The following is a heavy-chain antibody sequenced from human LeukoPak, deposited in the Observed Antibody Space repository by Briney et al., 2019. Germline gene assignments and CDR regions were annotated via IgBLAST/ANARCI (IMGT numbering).Heavy chain of an antibody. Sequence: PSETLSLTCTVSGGSVSSGSYYWSWIRQPPGKGLEWIGYIYYSGSTNYNPSLKSRVTISVDTSKNQFSLKLSSVTAADTAVYYCARGSRISGGQYCSSTSCYGYNWFDPWGQGTLVTVSS. CDR3: ARGSRISGGQYCSSTSCYGYNWFDP. J-gene: IGHJ5*02. CDR2: IYYSGST. CDR1: GGSVSSGSYY. V-gene: IGHV4-61*01. D-gene: IGHD2-2*01.